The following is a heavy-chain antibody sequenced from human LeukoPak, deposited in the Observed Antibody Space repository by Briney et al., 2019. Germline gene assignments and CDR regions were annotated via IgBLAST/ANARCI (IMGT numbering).Heavy chain of an antibody. CDR1: GGSISSSSYY. J-gene: IGHJ4*02. CDR2: IYYSGST. V-gene: IGHV4-39*01. D-gene: IGHD2-2*03. Sequence: SETLSLTCTVSGGSISSSSYYWGWIRQPPGKGLEWIGSIYYSGSTYYNPSLKSRVTIPVDTSKNQFSLKLSSVTAADTAVYYCARLMGPGYCSSTSCYVGAYYFDYWGQGTLVTVSS. CDR3: ARLMGPGYCSSTSCYVGAYYFDY.